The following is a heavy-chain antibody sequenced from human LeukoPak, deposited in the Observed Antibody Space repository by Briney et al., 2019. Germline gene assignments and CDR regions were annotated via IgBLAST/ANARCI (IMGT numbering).Heavy chain of an antibody. J-gene: IGHJ5*02. Sequence: SETLSLTCAVYGGSSSVYYWGWVRQLPGGGREWNGATNHMGKTTNNPCPKSRVTISVDTSKNQVSLKLSSVTAADTAVYYCARAVVNGFDPRGQGTLVTVSS. D-gene: IGHD2-8*02. CDR1: GGSSSVYY. V-gene: IGHV4-34*01. CDR2: TNHMGKT. CDR3: ARAVVNGFDP.